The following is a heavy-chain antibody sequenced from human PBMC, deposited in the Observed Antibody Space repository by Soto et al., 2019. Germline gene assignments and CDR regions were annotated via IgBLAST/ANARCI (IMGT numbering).Heavy chain of an antibody. V-gene: IGHV4-39*01. CDR2: VYYNENT. J-gene: IGHJ5*01. D-gene: IGHD3-10*01. Sequence: PXETLSLTCSVSGASINNLAYYWGWIRQPPGKGLEWIGTVYYNENTYYNPSLKSRVAISVDTAKNQFSLNLRSVTAADTAIYFCARRERYYGSPGWFDPWGQGTLVTVSS. CDR1: GASINNLAYY. CDR3: ARRERYYGSPGWFDP.